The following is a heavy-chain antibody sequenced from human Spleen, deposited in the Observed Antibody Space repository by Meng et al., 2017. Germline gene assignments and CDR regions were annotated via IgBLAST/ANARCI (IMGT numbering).Heavy chain of an antibody. Sequence: GESLKISCAAYGVTFSSAWVNWVRQAPGKGLEWVGRFKKISEDVTIDFAEPVKGRFTISRDDSKSIAYLQMNSLKTEDTAVYYCTRGYYYDSTTMAPDAFDIWGPGTMVTVSS. V-gene: IGHV3-15*01. CDR3: TRGYYYDSTTMAPDAFDI. D-gene: IGHD3-22*01. CDR2: FKKISEDVTI. J-gene: IGHJ3*02. CDR1: GVTFSSAW.